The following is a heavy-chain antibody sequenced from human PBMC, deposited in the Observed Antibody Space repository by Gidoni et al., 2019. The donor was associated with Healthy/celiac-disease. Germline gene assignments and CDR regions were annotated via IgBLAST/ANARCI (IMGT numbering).Heavy chain of an antibody. J-gene: IGHJ4*02. CDR2: IYPGDSDT. CDR3: ARVYYDSSGYYYFDY. V-gene: IGHV5-51*03. Sequence: ELQLVQSGAAVKKPGESLKIYCKGSGDSFTSYWIGWVRQMPGQGLEWMGIIYPGDSDTRYSPSFQGQVTISADKSISTAYLQWSSLKASDTAMYYCARVYYDSSGYYYFDYWGQGTLVTVSS. D-gene: IGHD3-22*01. CDR1: GDSFTSYW.